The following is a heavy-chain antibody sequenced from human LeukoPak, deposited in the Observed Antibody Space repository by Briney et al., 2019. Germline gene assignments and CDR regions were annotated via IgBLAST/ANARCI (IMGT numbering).Heavy chain of an antibody. J-gene: IGHJ4*02. CDR3: ARDPQRGVPDYFDY. D-gene: IGHD6-25*01. Sequence: GGSLRLSCAASGFTFSSYPMHWVRQAPGKGLEWVSVISYDGSTKYYADSVKGRFTLSRDSPKNTIYLQMDSLRADDTAMYYCARDPQRGVPDYFDYWGQGTLVTVSS. CDR2: ISYDGSTK. CDR1: GFTFSSYP. V-gene: IGHV3-30-3*01.